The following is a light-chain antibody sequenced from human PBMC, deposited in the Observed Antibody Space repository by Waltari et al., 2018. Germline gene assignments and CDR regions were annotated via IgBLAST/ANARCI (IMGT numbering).Light chain of an antibody. CDR3: QQYNEWPPYT. CDR2: GAS. Sequence: EIVMTQSPATLSVSPGERATLSCRASQSVSSDLAWYQQKPGQAPWLLIYGASTRATGIPARFSGSGSATEFTLTISSLQSEDFAIYYCQQYNEWPPYTFGQGTKLEIK. J-gene: IGKJ2*01. CDR1: QSVSSD. V-gene: IGKV3-15*01.